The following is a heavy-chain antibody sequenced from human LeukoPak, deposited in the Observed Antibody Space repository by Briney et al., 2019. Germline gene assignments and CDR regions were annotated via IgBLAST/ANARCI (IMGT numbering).Heavy chain of an antibody. CDR2: ISAYNGNT. CDR3: ARDHRVLWGSFTPYYFDY. CDR1: GYTFTSYG. V-gene: IGHV1-18*01. J-gene: IGHJ4*02. Sequence: ASVKVSCKASGYTFTSYGISWVRQAPGQGLEWMGWISAYNGNTNYAQKLQGRVTMTTDTSTSTAYMELRSLRSDDTAVYYCARDHRVLWGSFTPYYFDYWGQGTLVTVSS. D-gene: IGHD3-16*01.